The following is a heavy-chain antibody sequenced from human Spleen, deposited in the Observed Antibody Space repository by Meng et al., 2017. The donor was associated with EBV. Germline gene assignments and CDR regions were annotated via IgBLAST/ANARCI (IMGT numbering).Heavy chain of an antibody. CDR1: GDSLGSGGYY. V-gene: IGHV4-30-4*01. D-gene: IGHD3-22*01. J-gene: IGHJ4*02. CDR3: ARDSPVSHFDF. Sequence: VRLQVSGPGLVKASQTLSLTCAVSGDSLGSGGYYWTWIRQPPGKGLEWIGYISYTGNTDYNPSLKSRVTMSVDTSGNRFSLNLSSVTAADTAVYYCARDSPVSHFDFWGQGTLLTVSS. CDR2: ISYTGNT.